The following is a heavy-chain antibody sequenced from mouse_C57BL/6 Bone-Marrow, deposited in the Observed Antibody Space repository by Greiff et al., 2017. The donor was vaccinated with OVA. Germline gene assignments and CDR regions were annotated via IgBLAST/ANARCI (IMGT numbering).Heavy chain of an antibody. J-gene: IGHJ3*01. CDR1: GFSLTSYG. V-gene: IGHV2-2*01. CDR3: ARLRFAY. CDR2: IWSGGST. Sequence: QVQLQQSGPGLVQPSQSLSITCTVSGFSLTSYGVHWVRQSPGKGLEWLGVIWSGGSTDYNAAFISRLSISKDNSKSQVFFKMNRLQADDTAIYYCARLRFAYWGQGTLVTVSA.